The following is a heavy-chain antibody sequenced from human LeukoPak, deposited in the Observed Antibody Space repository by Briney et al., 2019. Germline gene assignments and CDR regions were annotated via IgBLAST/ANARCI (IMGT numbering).Heavy chain of an antibody. Sequence: ASVKVSCKASGGTFSSYAISWVRQAPGQGLEWMGRIIPILGIANYAQKFQGRVTITADKSTSTAYMELSSLRSEDTAVYYCAREKRGYGDYGLTAPGAFDYWGQGTLVTVSS. J-gene: IGHJ4*02. V-gene: IGHV1-69*04. D-gene: IGHD4-17*01. CDR3: AREKRGYGDYGLTAPGAFDY. CDR1: GGTFSSYA. CDR2: IIPILGIA.